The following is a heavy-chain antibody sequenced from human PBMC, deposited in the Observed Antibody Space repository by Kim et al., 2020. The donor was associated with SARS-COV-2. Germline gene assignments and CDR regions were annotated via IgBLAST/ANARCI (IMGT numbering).Heavy chain of an antibody. CDR3: ARSTVTTPPGDFDY. J-gene: IGHJ4*02. V-gene: IGHV1-69*01. D-gene: IGHD4-17*01. Sequence: AQKCQGRVTITEDESTSTAYMELSSLRSEDTAVYYCARSTVTTPPGDFDYWGQGTLVTVSS.